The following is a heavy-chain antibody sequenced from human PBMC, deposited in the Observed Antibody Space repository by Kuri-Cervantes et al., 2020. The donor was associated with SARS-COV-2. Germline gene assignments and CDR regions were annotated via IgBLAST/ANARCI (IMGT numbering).Heavy chain of an antibody. CDR2: IYYSGST. CDR1: GGSISSYY. V-gene: IGHV4-59*12. Sequence: SETLSLTCTVSGGSISSYYWSWIRQPPGKGLEWIGYIYYSGSTNYNPSLKSRVTISVDTPKNQFSLKLSSVTAADTAVYYCARPRYGDYDGAFDIWGQGTLVTVSS. D-gene: IGHD4-17*01. J-gene: IGHJ3*02. CDR3: ARPRYGDYDGAFDI.